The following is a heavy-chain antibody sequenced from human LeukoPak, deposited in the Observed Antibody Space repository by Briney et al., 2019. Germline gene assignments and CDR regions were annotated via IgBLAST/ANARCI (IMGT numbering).Heavy chain of an antibody. CDR3: AREAARGGVYYYYYMDV. CDR2: INHSGST. V-gene: IGHV4-34*01. J-gene: IGHJ6*03. Sequence: SSETLSLTCTVSGGSISSYYWSWIRQPPGKGLEWIGEINHSGSTNYNPPLKSRVTISVDTSKNQFSLKLSSVTAADTAVYYCAREAARGGVYYYYYMDVWGKGTTVTVSS. D-gene: IGHD6-6*01. CDR1: GGSISSYY.